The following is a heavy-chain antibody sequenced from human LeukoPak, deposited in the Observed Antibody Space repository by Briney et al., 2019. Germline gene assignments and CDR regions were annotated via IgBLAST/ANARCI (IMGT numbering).Heavy chain of an antibody. J-gene: IGHJ4*02. Sequence: ASVKVSCKVSGYTLTELSMHWVRQAPGQGLEWMGGIIPIFGTANYAQKFQGRVTITADESTSTAYMELSSLRSEDTAVYYCARDPGGRIAAAGTYYFDYWGQGTLVTVSS. CDR3: ARDPGGRIAAAGTYYFDY. CDR1: GYTLTELS. D-gene: IGHD6-13*01. CDR2: IIPIFGTA. V-gene: IGHV1-69*13.